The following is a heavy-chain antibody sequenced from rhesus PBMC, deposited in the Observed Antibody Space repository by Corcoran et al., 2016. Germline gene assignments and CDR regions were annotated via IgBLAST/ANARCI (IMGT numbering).Heavy chain of an antibody. CDR3: ASVPRN. CDR1: GGSISSSY. CDR2: IYGSGSST. V-gene: IGHV4-169*02. Sequence: QLQLQESGPGLVKPSETLSVTCAVSGGSISSSYWSWIRQAPGKGLEWIGYIYGSGSSTNYNPSLKGRVTLSVDTSKNQLSLKLSSVTAADTAVYYCASVPRNWGQGVLVTVSS. J-gene: IGHJ4*01.